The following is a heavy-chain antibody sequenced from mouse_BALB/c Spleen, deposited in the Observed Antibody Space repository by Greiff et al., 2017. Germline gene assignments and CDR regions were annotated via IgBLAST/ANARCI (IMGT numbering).Heavy chain of an antibody. D-gene: IGHD1-2*01. V-gene: IGHV2-6-7*01. CDR2: IWGDGST. J-gene: IGHJ4*01. CDR3: ARDITTGYYAMDY. CDR1: GFSLTGYG. Sequence: QVQLKESGPGLVAPSQSLSITCTVSGFSLTGYGVNWVRQPPGKGLEWLGMIWGDGSTDYNSALKSRLSISKDNSKSQVFLKMNSLQTDDTARYYCARDITTGYYAMDYWGQGTSVTVSS.